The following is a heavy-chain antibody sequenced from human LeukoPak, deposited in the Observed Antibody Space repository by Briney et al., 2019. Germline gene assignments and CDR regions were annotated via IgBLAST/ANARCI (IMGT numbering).Heavy chain of an antibody. CDR2: ISYDGRNM. CDR1: GLTFSRSG. CDR3: AKDLVHPTLNYDYYGMDV. V-gene: IGHV3-30*18. J-gene: IGHJ6*02. Sequence: GGSLRLSCAASGLTFSRSGFHWVRQAPGKGLEWVAVISYDGRNMQYADSVKGRFTISRDNAKNTLVLQMNNLRGEDTAVYYCAKDLVHPTLNYDYYGMDVWGQGTTVTVSS.